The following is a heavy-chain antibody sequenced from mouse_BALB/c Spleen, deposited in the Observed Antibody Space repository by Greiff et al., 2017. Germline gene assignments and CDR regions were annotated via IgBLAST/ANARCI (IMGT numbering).Heavy chain of an antibody. CDR2: ISSGGST. CDR3: ARGGVDGNYWYFDV. V-gene: IGHV5-6-5*01. Sequence: EVQLQESGGGLVKPGGSLKLSCAASGFTFSSYAMSWVRQTPEKRLEWVASISSGGSTYYPDSVKGRFTISRDNARNILYLQMSSLRSEDTAMYYCARGGVDGNYWYFDVWGAGTTVTVSS. CDR1: GFTFSSYA. D-gene: IGHD2-1*01. J-gene: IGHJ1*01.